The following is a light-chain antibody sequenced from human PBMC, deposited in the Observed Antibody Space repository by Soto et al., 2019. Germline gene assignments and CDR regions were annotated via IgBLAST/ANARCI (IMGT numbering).Light chain of an antibody. Sequence: QSALTQPASVSGSPGQSITISCTGTSSDVGGYNYVSWYQQHPGKAPKLMIYEVSNRPSGVSNRFSGSKSGNTASLTISGLKAEDEADYYCSSYTSSSTPYVCGTGTKLTVL. V-gene: IGLV2-14*01. CDR1: SSDVGGYNY. CDR3: SSYTSSSTPYV. J-gene: IGLJ1*01. CDR2: EVS.